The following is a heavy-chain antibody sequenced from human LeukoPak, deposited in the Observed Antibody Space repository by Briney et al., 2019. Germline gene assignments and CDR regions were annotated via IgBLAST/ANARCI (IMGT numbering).Heavy chain of an antibody. Sequence: PGGSLSLSCAASGFTFSSYGIHWVRQAPGKGLEWVAFIRYDGSNKYYADSVKGRFTISRDNSKNTLYLQMNSLRAEDTAVYYCAKIPSAVPGRGFDYWGQGTLVTVSS. V-gene: IGHV3-30*02. D-gene: IGHD6-19*01. CDR1: GFTFSSYG. CDR3: AKIPSAVPGRGFDY. J-gene: IGHJ4*02. CDR2: IRYDGSNK.